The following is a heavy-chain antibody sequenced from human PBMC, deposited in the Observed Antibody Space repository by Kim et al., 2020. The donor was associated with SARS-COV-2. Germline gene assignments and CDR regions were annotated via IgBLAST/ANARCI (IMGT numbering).Heavy chain of an antibody. CDR1: GGSFSGYY. CDR2: INHSGST. J-gene: IGHJ4*02. V-gene: IGHV4-34*01. Sequence: SETLSLTCAVYGGSFSGYYWSWIRQPPGKGLEWIGEINHSGSTNYNPSLKSRVTISVDTSKNQFSLKLSSVTAADTAVYYCARGRCTGRGYCSSTVPGRGPPWGSWGQGTLVTVSS. CDR3: ARGRCTGRGYCSSTVPGRGPPWGS. D-gene: IGHD2-2*03.